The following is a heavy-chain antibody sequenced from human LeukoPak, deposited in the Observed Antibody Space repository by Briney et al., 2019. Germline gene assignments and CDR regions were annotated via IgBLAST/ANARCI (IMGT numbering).Heavy chain of an antibody. CDR2: IYYSGST. CDR3: ARAGVDSDAFDI. CDR1: GGSISSVTYY. Sequence: SETLSLTCTVSGGSISSVTYYWSWIRQRPGQGMEWIGYIYYSGSTYFNPSLMSRLTISVDTSTNQFSLKLSSVTAADTAVFYCARAGVDSDAFDIWGQGTMVTVSS. J-gene: IGHJ3*02. D-gene: IGHD3-10*01. V-gene: IGHV4-31*03.